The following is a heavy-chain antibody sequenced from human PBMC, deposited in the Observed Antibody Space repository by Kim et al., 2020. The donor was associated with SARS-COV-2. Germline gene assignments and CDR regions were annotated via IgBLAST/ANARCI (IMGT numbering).Heavy chain of an antibody. V-gene: IGHV1-69*10. Sequence: SVKVSCKASGFTFSSYAISWVRQARGQGLEWMGWIIPSLGKANYAQKFQDRVTITADKSTSTAYMELSSLRSEDTAVYYCASLEGARIVGATVSGNYFEYWGPGTPVTVSS. D-gene: IGHD1-26*01. CDR3: ASLEGARIVGATVSGNYFEY. CDR2: IIPSLGKA. CDR1: GFTFSSYA. J-gene: IGHJ4*02.